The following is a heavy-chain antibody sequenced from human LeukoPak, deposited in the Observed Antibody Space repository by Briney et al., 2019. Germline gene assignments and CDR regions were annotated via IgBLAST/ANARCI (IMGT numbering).Heavy chain of an antibody. CDR1: GFTFSSYS. CDR3: ARDPAHDY. D-gene: IGHD6-25*01. Sequence: GGSLRLSCAASGFTFSSYSMNWVRQAPGKGLEWVSVIYSGGSTYYADSVKGRLTISRDNSKNTLYLQMNSLRAEDTAVYYCARDPAHDYWGQGTLVTVSS. CDR2: IYSGGST. J-gene: IGHJ4*02. V-gene: IGHV3-53*01.